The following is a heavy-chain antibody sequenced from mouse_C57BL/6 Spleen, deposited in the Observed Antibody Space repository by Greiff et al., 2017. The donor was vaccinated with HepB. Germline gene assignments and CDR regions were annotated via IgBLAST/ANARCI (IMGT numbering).Heavy chain of an antibody. CDR2: ISSGSSTI. D-gene: IGHD4-1*02. J-gene: IGHJ2*01. V-gene: IGHV5-17*01. CDR3: ARPTGLYFDY. CDR1: GFTFSDYG. Sequence: EVQRVESGGGLVKPGGSLKLSCAASGFTFSDYGMHWVRQAPEKGLEWVAYISSGSSTIYYADTVKGRVTISRDNAKNTLFLQMTSLRSEDTAMYYCARPTGLYFDYWGQGTTLTVSS.